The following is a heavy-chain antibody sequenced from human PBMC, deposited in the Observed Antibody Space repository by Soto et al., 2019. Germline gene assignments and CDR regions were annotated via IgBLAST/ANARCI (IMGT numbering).Heavy chain of an antibody. CDR1: DESLSDAY. CDR2: IHPSGNT. J-gene: IGHJ5*02. CDR3: SRGNDAYKGGRT. V-gene: IGHV4-34*01. D-gene: IGHD1-1*01. Sequence: SETLSLTCAVYDESLSDAYYTWTRQPPGKGLEWIGEIHPSGNTYYNPSLKTRVTLSQDTSKKQFSLNFISVTAADTGEYYCSRGNDAYKGGRTWGQGTLVTVSS.